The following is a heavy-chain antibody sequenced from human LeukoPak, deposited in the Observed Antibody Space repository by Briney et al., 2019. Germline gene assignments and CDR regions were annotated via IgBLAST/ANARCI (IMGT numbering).Heavy chain of an antibody. Sequence: SVKVSCKASGGTSSSYAISWVRQAPGQGLEWVGGIIPIFGTANYAQKFQGRVTITADESTSTAYMELSSLRSEDTAVYYCASPITGTTDYYYYYGMDVWGQGTTVTVSS. J-gene: IGHJ6*02. D-gene: IGHD1-7*01. CDR3: ASPITGTTDYYYYYGMDV. V-gene: IGHV1-69*13. CDR1: GGTSSSYA. CDR2: IIPIFGTA.